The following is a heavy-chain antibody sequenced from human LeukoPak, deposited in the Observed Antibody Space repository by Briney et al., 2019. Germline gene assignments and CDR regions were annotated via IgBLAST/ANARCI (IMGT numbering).Heavy chain of an antibody. CDR2: IDGSGSS. Sequence: SETLSLTCTVSGYSISSGYLWGWIRQPPGKGLEWIGSIDGSGSSYYNPSLKSRVTISVDMSRNQFSLNLKPVTATDTSVYFCARHRRHGYCYGDACSLSFWFDPWGQGTLVTVSS. CDR1: GYSISSGYL. J-gene: IGHJ5*02. CDR3: ARHRRHGYCYGDACSLSFWFDP. V-gene: IGHV4-38-2*02. D-gene: IGHD5-24*01.